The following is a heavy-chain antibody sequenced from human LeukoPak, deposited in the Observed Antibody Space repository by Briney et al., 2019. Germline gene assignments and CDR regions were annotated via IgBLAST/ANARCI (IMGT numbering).Heavy chain of an antibody. CDR3: ARDLTCGGDCSGAFDI. J-gene: IGHJ3*02. CDR2: ISSSGSTI. Sequence: GGSVRLSCAASGFTFSDYYMSWIRQAPGKGLEWVSYISSSGSTIYYADSVKGRFTISRDNAKNSLYLQMNSLRAEYTAVYYCARDLTCGGDCSGAFDIWGQGTMVTVSS. D-gene: IGHD2-21*02. V-gene: IGHV3-11*01. CDR1: GFTFSDYY.